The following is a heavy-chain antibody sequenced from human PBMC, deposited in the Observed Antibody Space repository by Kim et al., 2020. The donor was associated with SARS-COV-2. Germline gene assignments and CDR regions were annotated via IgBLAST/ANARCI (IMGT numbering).Heavy chain of an antibody. CDR3: AASYYDFWSGELTGSDAFDI. D-gene: IGHD3-3*01. V-gene: IGHV3-53*01. J-gene: IGHJ3*02. Sequence: GGSLRLSCAASGFTVSSNYMSWVRQAPGKGLEWVSVIYSGGSTYYADSVKGRFTISRDNSKNTLYLQMNSLRAEDTAVYYCAASYYDFWSGELTGSDAFDIWGQGTMVTVSS. CDR1: GFTVSSNY. CDR2: IYSGGST.